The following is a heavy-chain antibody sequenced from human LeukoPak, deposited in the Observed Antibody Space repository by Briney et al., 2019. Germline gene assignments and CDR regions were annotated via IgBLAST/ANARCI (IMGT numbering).Heavy chain of an antibody. V-gene: IGHV3-23*01. CDR3: AKSPRSAADNWFDP. Sequence: PGGSLRLSCAASGFTLSTYAMNWVRQASGKGLEWVSGISAGGGSTYYADSVKGRFTISRDNSKNTLYLQMNSLTAEDTAVYYCAKSPRSAADNWFDPWGQGTLVTVSS. J-gene: IGHJ5*02. D-gene: IGHD6-13*01. CDR2: ISAGGGST. CDR1: GFTLSTYA.